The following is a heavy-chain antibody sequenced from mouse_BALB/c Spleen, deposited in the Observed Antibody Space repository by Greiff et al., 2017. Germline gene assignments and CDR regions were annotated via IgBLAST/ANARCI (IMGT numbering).Heavy chain of an antibody. CDR2: IYPGDGDT. CDR1: GYAFSSSW. Sequence: QVQLQQSGPELVKPGASVKISCKASGYAFSSSWMNWVKQRPGQGLEWIGRIYPGDGDTNYNGKFKGKATLTADKSSSTAYMQLSSLTSVDSAVYFCARGSNWDVWFAYWGQGTLVTVSA. D-gene: IGHD4-1*01. V-gene: IGHV1-82*01. J-gene: IGHJ3*01. CDR3: ARGSNWDVWFAY.